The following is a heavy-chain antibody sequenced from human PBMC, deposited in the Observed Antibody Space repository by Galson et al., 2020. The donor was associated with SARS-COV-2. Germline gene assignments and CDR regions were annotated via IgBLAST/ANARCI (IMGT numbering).Heavy chain of an antibody. CDR3: ARDIVVVVAATRAFDI. V-gene: IGHV1-18*01. J-gene: IGHJ3*02. CDR2: ISAYNGNT. Sequence: ASVKVSCKASGYTSTSYGISWVRQAPGQGLEWMGWISAYNGNTNYAQKLQGRVTMTTDTSTSTGYMELMSLRSDETGVYYCARDIVVVVAATRAFDIWGQGTMVTVSS. D-gene: IGHD2-15*01. CDR1: GYTSTSYG.